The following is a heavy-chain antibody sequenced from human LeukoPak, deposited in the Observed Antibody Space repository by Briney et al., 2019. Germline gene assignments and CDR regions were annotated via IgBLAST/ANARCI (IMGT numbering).Heavy chain of an antibody. CDR3: ARVAPPADY. J-gene: IGHJ4*02. CDR1: GFILNSYS. D-gene: IGHD6-25*01. Sequence: PGKSLRLSCAASGFILNSYSMNWVRQAPGKGVEWVSYISGSVSTTYYADSVKGRFTISRDNAKNSLYLQMNSLRAEDTAVYYCARVAPPADYWGQGTLVTFSS. V-gene: IGHV3-48*04. CDR2: ISGSVSTT.